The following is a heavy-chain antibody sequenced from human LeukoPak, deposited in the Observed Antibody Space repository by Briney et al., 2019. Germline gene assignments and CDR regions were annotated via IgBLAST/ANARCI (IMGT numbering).Heavy chain of an antibody. J-gene: IGHJ4*02. D-gene: IGHD2-15*01. CDR2: INHSGST. V-gene: IGHV4-34*01. Sequence: SEALSLTCTVSGGSISSYYWSWIRQPPGKGLEWIGEINHSGSTNYNPSLKSRVTISVDTSKNQFSLKLSSVTAADTAVYYCARRHGGSVSRFIGYWGQGTLVTVSS. CDR3: ARRHGGSVSRFIGY. CDR1: GGSISSYY.